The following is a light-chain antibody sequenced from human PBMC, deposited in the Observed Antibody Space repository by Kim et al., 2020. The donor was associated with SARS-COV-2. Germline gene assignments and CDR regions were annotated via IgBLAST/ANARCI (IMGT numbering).Light chain of an antibody. CDR3: HQSTGLPRT. Sequence: VSPKETVTITCRASQSIGSSLHWYQQKPDQSPKLLIKYASQSISGVPSRFSGSGSGTDFTLTINSLEAEDAATYYCHQSTGLPRTFGQGTKVDIK. J-gene: IGKJ1*01. CDR2: YAS. V-gene: IGKV6-21*02. CDR1: QSIGSS.